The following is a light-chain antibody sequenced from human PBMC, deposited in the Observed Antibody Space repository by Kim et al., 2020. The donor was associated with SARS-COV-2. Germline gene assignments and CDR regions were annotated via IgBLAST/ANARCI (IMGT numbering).Light chain of an antibody. J-gene: IGKJ1*01. CDR3: QQYSDYWT. V-gene: IGKV1-5*03. CDR2: KAS. Sequence: DIQMTQSPSTLSASVGDRVNITCRASQSISSWLAWYQQKPGKAPKLLIYKASNLESGVPSRFSGSGSGTEFTLTISSLQPDDFATYYCQQYSDYWTFGQGTKVDIK. CDR1: QSISSW.